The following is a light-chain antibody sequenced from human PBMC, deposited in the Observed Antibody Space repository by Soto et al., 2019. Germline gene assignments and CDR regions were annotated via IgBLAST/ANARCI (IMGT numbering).Light chain of an antibody. CDR1: QGIRNH. Sequence: IQMAQSPSSLSSSVGETATISCRASQGIRNHLGWYQQKPGKAPKLLIYAASSLQSGVPSRFSGSGSGTDFILTISSLRPEDFATYFCLQDYNSPLTFGGGTKVEIK. V-gene: IGKV1-6*01. CDR2: AAS. CDR3: LQDYNSPLT. J-gene: IGKJ4*01.